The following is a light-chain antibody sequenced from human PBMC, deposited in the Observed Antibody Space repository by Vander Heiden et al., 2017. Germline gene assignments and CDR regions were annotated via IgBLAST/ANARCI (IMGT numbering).Light chain of an antibody. Sequence: DIHMTHSPPSLSASVGDRVTIIRLASQRTSSYLNRYYQKPGKAPKLLMYDASSLQSGVASKFSGSRSGRDFTLTISSLQPEDFAAYYYQKSYSTPTWTFGQGTRVEIK. CDR1: QRTSSY. CDR3: QKSYSTPTWT. V-gene: IGKV1-39*01. CDR2: DAS. J-gene: IGKJ1*01.